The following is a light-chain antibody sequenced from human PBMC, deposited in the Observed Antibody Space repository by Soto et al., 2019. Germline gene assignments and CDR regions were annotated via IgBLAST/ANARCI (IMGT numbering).Light chain of an antibody. V-gene: IGKV1-5*03. CDR3: QHYNSYSEA. CDR2: KAS. J-gene: IGKJ1*01. Sequence: ITQSPSTVSGSIGDRVTITCRASQTISSWLAWYQQKPGKAPNLLIHKASHLESGVPSRFSGSGSGTEFTLTISSLQPDDFATYYCQHYNSYSEAFGQGTKVDIK. CDR1: QTISSW.